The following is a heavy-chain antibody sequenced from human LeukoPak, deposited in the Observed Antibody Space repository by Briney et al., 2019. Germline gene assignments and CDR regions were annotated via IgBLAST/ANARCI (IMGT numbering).Heavy chain of an antibody. J-gene: IGHJ4*02. CDR2: INPKSGGT. D-gene: IGHD1-26*01. V-gene: IGHV1-2*02. CDR1: GYTFTGYY. CDR3: ARDLTSGSYNDY. Sequence: GASVNVSCKASGYTFTGYYMHWVRQAPGQGLEWMGWINPKSGGTNYAQKFQGRVTMTRDTSISTAYMELSRLRSDDTAVYYCARDLTSGSYNDYCGQGTLVTVSS.